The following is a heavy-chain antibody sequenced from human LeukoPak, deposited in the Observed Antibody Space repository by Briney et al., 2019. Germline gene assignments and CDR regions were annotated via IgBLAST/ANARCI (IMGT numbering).Heavy chain of an antibody. CDR2: XXXSGST. D-gene: IGHD6-13*01. CDR3: ARDGGIAAAGSNYYYGMDV. J-gene: IGHJ6*04. Sequence: XXSVXXGSYXWSWIRQXPGKGLEXXXXXXXSGSTNYHPSLKSRVTISVDTSKNQFSLKLSSVTAADTAVYYCARDGGIAAAGSNYYYGMDVWGKGTTVTVSS. V-gene: IGHV4-61*01. CDR1: XXSVXXGSYX.